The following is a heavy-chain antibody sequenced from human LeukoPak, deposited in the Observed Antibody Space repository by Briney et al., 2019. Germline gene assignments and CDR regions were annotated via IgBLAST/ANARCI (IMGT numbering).Heavy chain of an antibody. CDR3: ARVGYSSGWYYFDY. V-gene: IGHV4-30-2*01. Sequence: SETLSLTCTVSGGPISSGGYYWSWIRQPPGKGLEWIGYIYHSGSTYYNPSLKSRVTISVDRSKNQFSLKLSSVTAADTAVYYCARVGYSSGWYYFDYWGQGTLVTVSS. D-gene: IGHD6-19*01. CDR1: GGPISSGGYY. CDR2: IYHSGST. J-gene: IGHJ4*02.